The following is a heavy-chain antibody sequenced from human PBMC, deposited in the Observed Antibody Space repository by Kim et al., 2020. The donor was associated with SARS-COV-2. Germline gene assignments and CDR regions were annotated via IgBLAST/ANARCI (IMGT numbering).Heavy chain of an antibody. CDR1: GFTFSTYS. D-gene: IGHD1-26*01. Sequence: GGSLRLSCEGYGFTFSTYSMNWVRQAPGKGLEWVSYISSGRSTIYYADSVKGRFTISRDNAKNSLYLQMNSLKDDDTAVYYCARSGRYGAFDIWGQGTMVTVSS. CDR3: ARSGRYGAFDI. J-gene: IGHJ3*02. V-gene: IGHV3-48*02. CDR2: ISSGRSTI.